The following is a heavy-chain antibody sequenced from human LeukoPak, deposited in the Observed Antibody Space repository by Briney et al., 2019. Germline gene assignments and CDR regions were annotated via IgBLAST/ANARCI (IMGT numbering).Heavy chain of an antibody. D-gene: IGHD3-10*01. CDR3: HMVRGGGYFDY. J-gene: IGHJ4*02. CDR1: GGSFSNYY. V-gene: IGHV4-34*01. CDR2: INHSGDT. Sequence: SETLPLTCAVSGGSFSNYYWSCIRQSPEKGLEWIGEINHSGDTNYNPSLKSRVTISLDTSKNQFSLNLTSVTAADTAVYYCHMVRGGGYFDYWGQGTPVTVSS.